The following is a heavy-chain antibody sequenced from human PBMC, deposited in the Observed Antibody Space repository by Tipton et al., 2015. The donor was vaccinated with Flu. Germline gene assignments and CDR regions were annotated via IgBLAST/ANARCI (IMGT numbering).Heavy chain of an antibody. D-gene: IGHD2-2*01. CDR2: IYYSGST. CDR3: ARAIILPSWWFDP. CDR1: GGSISSYY. Sequence: TPSLTCTVSGGSISSYYWSWIRQPPGKGLEWIGYIYYSGSTNYNPSLKSRVTISVDTSKNQFSLKPSSVTAADTAVYYCARAIILPSWWFDPWGQGTLVTVSS. J-gene: IGHJ5*02. V-gene: IGHV4-59*01.